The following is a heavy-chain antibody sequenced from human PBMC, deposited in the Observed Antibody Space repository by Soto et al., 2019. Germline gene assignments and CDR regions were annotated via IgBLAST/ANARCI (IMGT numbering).Heavy chain of an antibody. Sequence: ASVKVSCKASGYTFTSYGISWVRQAPGQGLEWMGWISAYNGNTNYAQKLQGRVTMTTDTSTSTAYMELRSLRSDDTAVYYCAKTPRDYGDYDPYEPRNEYFQHWGQGTLVNVSS. CDR2: ISAYNGNT. CDR3: AKTPRDYGDYDPYEPRNEYFQH. D-gene: IGHD4-17*01. CDR1: GYTFTSYG. V-gene: IGHV1-18*01. J-gene: IGHJ1*01.